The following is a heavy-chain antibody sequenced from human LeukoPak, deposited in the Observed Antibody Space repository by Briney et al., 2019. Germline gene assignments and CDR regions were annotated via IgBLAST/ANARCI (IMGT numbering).Heavy chain of an antibody. CDR1: GGTFSSYA. Sequence: ASVKVSCKASGGTFSSYAISWVRQAPGQGLEWMGGIIPIFGTANYAQKFQGRVTITADESTSTAYMELSSLRSEDTAVYYCARGGMATIKGQFDYWGQGTLVTVSS. V-gene: IGHV1-69*13. CDR3: ARGGMATIKGQFDY. J-gene: IGHJ4*02. D-gene: IGHD5-24*01. CDR2: IIPIFGTA.